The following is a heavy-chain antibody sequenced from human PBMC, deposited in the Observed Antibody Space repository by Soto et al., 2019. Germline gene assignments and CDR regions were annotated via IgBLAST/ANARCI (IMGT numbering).Heavy chain of an antibody. CDR1: GYPFTNYA. J-gene: IGHJ5*02. CDR2: INTANGDT. Sequence: QIQLVQSGAEMTKPGASVKVSCKASGYPFTNYAMHWVRQAPGQRLEWMGRINTANGDTIYSQNFQGRVTITRDTSASTVYLELSSLRFEDTAVYYCGRGQATFDPWGQGTLVTVSS. CDR3: GRGQATFDP. V-gene: IGHV1-3*04.